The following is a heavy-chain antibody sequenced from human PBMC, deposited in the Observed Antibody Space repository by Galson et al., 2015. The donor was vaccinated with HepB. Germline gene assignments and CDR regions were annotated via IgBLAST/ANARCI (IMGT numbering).Heavy chain of an antibody. J-gene: IGHJ5*02. D-gene: IGHD5-24*01. CDR1: GFSFRFFG. CDR2: ISGRGDET. V-gene: IGHV3-23*01. CDR3: VKTRAMAPRLPSLLDH. Sequence: SLRLSCAASGFSFRFFGMTWVRQAPGKGLEWVSTISGRGDETYYADSVKGRFTISRDNSETTLFLQMNSLRVDDTAVYYCVKTRAMAPRLPSLLDHWGQGTLVTVSS.